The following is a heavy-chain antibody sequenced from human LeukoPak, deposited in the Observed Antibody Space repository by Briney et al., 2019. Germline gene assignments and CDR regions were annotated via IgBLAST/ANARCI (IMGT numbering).Heavy chain of an antibody. CDR3: ARHPYSGSYHFDY. CDR2: INPNSGGT. V-gene: IGHV1-2*02. D-gene: IGHD1-26*01. J-gene: IGHJ4*02. Sequence: ASVKVSFKASGYIFTGYYMHWVRQAPGQGLEWMGWINPNSGGTNSAQKFQGGVTMTRDTSISTAYMELSRLTSDDTAVYYCARHPYSGSYHFDYWGQGTLVTVSS. CDR1: GYIFTGYY.